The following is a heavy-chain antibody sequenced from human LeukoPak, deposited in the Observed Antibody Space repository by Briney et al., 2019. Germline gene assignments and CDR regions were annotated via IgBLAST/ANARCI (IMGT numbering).Heavy chain of an antibody. D-gene: IGHD2-2*01. V-gene: IGHV4-34*01. CDR3: ARSGLIVVVPAATAEGYNWSDP. J-gene: IGHJ5*02. Sequence: SETLSPTCAVYGGSFSGNYWSWIRQPPGTGLEWIGEINRSGSTNYNPSLKSRVTLSVDTSKNQFSLKLSSVTAADTAVYYCARSGLIVVVPAATAEGYNWSDPWGQGTLVTVSS. CDR2: INRSGST. CDR1: GGSFSGNY.